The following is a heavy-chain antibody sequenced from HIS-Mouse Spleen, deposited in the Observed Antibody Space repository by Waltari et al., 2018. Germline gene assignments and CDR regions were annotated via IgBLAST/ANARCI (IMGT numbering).Heavy chain of an antibody. CDR3: ARQLEITDFGVVIHYGMDV. J-gene: IGHJ6*02. Sequence: QLQLQESGPGLVKPSETLSLTCTVSGGSISSSSYYWGWIRQPPGKGLEWIGSIYYSGSTSYNPSLKGRVTISVDTSKNQFALKLSSVTAADTAVYYCARQLEITDFGVVIHYGMDVWGQGTTVTVSS. V-gene: IGHV4-39*01. D-gene: IGHD3-3*01. CDR2: IYYSGST. CDR1: GGSISSSSYY.